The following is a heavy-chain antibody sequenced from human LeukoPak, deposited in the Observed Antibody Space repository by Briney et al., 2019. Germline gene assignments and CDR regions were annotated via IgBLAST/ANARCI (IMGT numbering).Heavy chain of an antibody. J-gene: IGHJ5*02. Sequence: ASETLSLTCTLSGDSLSNYYWSWVRQPPGKGLEWIGYVYYTGDTNYNSALKSRVTMSVDRSKNKFSLKLTSVTAADTAVYYCVRGGHWFDPWGQGALVSVS. CDR1: GDSLSNYY. V-gene: IGHV4-59*01. CDR2: VYYTGDT. CDR3: VRGGHWFDP.